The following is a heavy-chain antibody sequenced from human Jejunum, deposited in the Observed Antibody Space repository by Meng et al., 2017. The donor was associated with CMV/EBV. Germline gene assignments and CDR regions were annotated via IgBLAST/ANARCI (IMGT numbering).Heavy chain of an antibody. CDR1: FPFGIFA. V-gene: IGHV3-23*01. Sequence: FPFGIFAMSWVRRAPGKGLEWLSTISGSCVTTYYADTVKGRFTISRDNSKNKLYLLMNSLRDEDTAVYHCAKDRHDSGVVTLNWFDPWGQGTLVTVSS. CDR2: ISGSCVTT. D-gene: IGHD3-3*01. CDR3: AKDRHDSGVVTLNWFDP. J-gene: IGHJ5*02.